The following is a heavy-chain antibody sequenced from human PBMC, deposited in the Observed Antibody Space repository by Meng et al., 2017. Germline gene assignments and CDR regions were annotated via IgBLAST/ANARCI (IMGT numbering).Heavy chain of an antibody. Sequence: QLLLGQSGSKWKKPVASVKVSCKAFGYTCTSYAMNWVRQAPGQGLEWMGWINTNTGNPTYAQGFTGRFVFSLDTSVSTAYLQISSLKAEDTAVYYCAREGRVDFDYWGQGTLVTVSS. V-gene: IGHV7-4-1*02. CDR1: GYTCTSYA. CDR3: AREGRVDFDY. J-gene: IGHJ4*02. CDR2: INTNTGNP. D-gene: IGHD1-26*01.